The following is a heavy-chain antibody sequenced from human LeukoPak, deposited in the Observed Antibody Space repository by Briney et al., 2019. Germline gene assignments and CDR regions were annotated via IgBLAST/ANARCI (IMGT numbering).Heavy chain of an antibody. Sequence: GGSLRLSCAASGFTFSRFTINWVRQAPGKGLEWVSSISSSSSYIYYADLVKGRFTISRDNAKKSLYLQMDSLRAEDTAVYYCARGEDGYNLIGDYWGQGTLVTVSS. CDR2: ISSSSSYI. CDR3: ARGEDGYNLIGDY. CDR1: GFTFSRFT. D-gene: IGHD5-24*01. J-gene: IGHJ4*02. V-gene: IGHV3-21*01.